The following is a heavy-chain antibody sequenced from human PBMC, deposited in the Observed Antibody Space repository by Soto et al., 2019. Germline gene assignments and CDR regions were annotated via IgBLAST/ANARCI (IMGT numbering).Heavy chain of an antibody. CDR2: INSDGSST. J-gene: IGHJ3*02. D-gene: IGHD3-3*01. V-gene: IGHV3-74*01. Sequence: EVQLVESGGGLVQPGGSLRLSCAASGFTFSSYWMHWVRQAPGKGLVWVSRINSDGSSTSYADSVKGRFTISRDNAKNTLYLQMNSLRAEDTAVYYCARERRSGYSPHPNDAFDIWGQGTMVTVSS. CDR1: GFTFSSYW. CDR3: ARERRSGYSPHPNDAFDI.